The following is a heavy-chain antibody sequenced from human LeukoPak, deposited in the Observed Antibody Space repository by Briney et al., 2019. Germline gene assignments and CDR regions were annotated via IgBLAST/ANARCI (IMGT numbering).Heavy chain of an antibody. D-gene: IGHD4-17*01. Sequence: GGSLRLSCAASGFTFSGYAMSWVRQAPGKGLEWVSAISGSGGSTYYADSVKGRFTISRDNSKNTLYLQMNSLRAEDTAVYYCAKGGYDYGDYGPDYYYYYYMDVWGKGTTVTVSS. CDR1: GFTFSGYA. CDR2: ISGSGGST. CDR3: AKGGYDYGDYGPDYYYYYYMDV. J-gene: IGHJ6*03. V-gene: IGHV3-23*01.